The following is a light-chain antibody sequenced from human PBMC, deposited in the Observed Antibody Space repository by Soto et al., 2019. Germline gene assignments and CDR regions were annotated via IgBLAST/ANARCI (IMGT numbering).Light chain of an antibody. J-gene: IGLJ3*02. V-gene: IGLV1-47*01. Sequence: QSVLTQPPSASETPGQRVTISCSGSSSNIGSNHVYWYQHLPGTAPKLLIYRNYLRPSGVPDRFSASKSCTSASLAISGIRSDDEADYYCGAWDDSLSGWVFGGGTKLTVL. CDR2: RNY. CDR1: SSNIGSNH. CDR3: GAWDDSLSGWV.